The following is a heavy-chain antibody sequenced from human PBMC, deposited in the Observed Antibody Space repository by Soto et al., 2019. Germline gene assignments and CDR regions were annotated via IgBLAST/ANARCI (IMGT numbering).Heavy chain of an antibody. CDR3: AASGYSSDYYYGMYV. Sequence: GASVKVSCKASGGTFSSYAISWVRQAPGQGLEWMGGIIPIFGTANYAQKFQGRVTITADESTSTAYMELSSLRSEDTAVYYCAASGYSSDYYYGMYVWGQGTTVTVSS. CDR1: GGTFSSYA. J-gene: IGHJ6*02. V-gene: IGHV1-69*13. D-gene: IGHD5-18*01. CDR2: IIPIFGTA.